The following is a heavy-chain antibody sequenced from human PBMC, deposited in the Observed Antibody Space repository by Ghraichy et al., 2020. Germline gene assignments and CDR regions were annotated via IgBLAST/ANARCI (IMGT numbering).Heavy chain of an antibody. CDR1: GFTFSSYW. Sequence: GGSLRLSCAASGFTFSSYWMSWVRQAPGKGLEWVANIKQDGSEKYYVDSVKGRFTISRDNAKNSLYLQMNSLRAEDTAVYYCARDGVVAATQIKYYYYYGMDVWGQGTTVTVSS. J-gene: IGHJ6*02. D-gene: IGHD2-15*01. CDR3: ARDGVVAATQIKYYYYYGMDV. CDR2: IKQDGSEK. V-gene: IGHV3-7*01.